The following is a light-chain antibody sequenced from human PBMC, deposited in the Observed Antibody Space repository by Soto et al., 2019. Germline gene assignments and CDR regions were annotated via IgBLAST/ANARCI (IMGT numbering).Light chain of an antibody. CDR2: GNR. CDR3: QAYDYSLTASV. V-gene: IGLV2-14*02. J-gene: IGLJ3*02. Sequence: QSVLTQPASVSGSPGQSITISCTGTSSNVGSYKLVSWYQQHPGKAPKLVIFGNRNRPSGVPERFSGSKSGTSASLAITGLQAEDEADYYCQAYDYSLTASVFGGGTKLTVL. CDR1: SSNVGSYKL.